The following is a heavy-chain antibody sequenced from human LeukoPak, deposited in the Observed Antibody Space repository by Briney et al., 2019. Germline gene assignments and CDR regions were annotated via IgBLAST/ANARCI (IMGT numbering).Heavy chain of an antibody. V-gene: IGHV1-18*01. D-gene: IGHD2-21*02. J-gene: IGHJ6*03. CDR2: ISAYNGNT. CDR1: GYTFTSYG. Sequence: ASVKVSCKASGYTFTSYGISWVRQAPGQGLEWMGWISAYNGNTNYAQKLQGRVTMTTDTSTSTAYMELRSLRSDDTAVYYCARQGYCGGDCYSPFYYYYYMDVWGTGTTVIVSS. CDR3: ARQGYCGGDCYSPFYYYYYMDV.